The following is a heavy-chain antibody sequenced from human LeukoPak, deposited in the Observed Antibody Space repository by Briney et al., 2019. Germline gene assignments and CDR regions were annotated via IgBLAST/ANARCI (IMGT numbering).Heavy chain of an antibody. CDR1: GFTFSSYS. CDR3: ARVTAAAGPDY. J-gene: IGHJ4*02. V-gene: IGHV3-21*01. D-gene: IGHD6-13*01. CDR2: ISSSSTYV. Sequence: PGGSLRLSCAASGFTFSSYSMNWVRQDPRKGLEWVSSISSSSTYVYYADSVKGRFTISRDNAKNSLYLQMNSLRADDTAVYYCARVTAAAGPDYWGQGTLVTVSS.